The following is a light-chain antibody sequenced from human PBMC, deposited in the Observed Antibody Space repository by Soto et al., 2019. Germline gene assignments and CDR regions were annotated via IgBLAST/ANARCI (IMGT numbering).Light chain of an antibody. J-gene: IGKJ5*01. V-gene: IGKV3-20*01. CDR3: QQYGSSPRT. CDR1: QSVSSSS. Sequence: EIVLTQSPGTLSLSPGERATRSCRASQSVSSSSLAWYQQKVGQAPRLLIYGASSRATGIPDRFSGSGSGTDFTLTISRLEPEDFAVYYCQQYGSSPRTFGQGTRLEIK. CDR2: GAS.